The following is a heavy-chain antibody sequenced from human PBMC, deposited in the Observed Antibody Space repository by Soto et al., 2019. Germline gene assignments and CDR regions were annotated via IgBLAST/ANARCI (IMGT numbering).Heavy chain of an antibody. CDR1: GGSISSYY. J-gene: IGHJ3*02. Sequence: SETLSLTCTVSGGSISSYYWSWIRQPPGKGLEWIGYIYYSGSTNYNPSLKSRVTISVDTSKNQFSLKLSSVTAADTAVYYCARQYYGDYADAFDIWDQGTMVTVSS. CDR3: ARQYYGDYADAFDI. CDR2: IYYSGST. V-gene: IGHV4-59*08. D-gene: IGHD4-17*01.